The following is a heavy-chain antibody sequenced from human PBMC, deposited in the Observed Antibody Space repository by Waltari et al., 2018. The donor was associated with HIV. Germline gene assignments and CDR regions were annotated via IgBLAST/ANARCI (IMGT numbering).Heavy chain of an antibody. CDR1: GFTFSSYS. CDR3: ARVDDNYYDSSLTLDY. V-gene: IGHV3-21*01. CDR2: ISSSSNSK. J-gene: IGHJ4*02. Sequence: EEQLVESGGGLVKPGGSLRLSCAASGFTFSSYSLNWVRQAPGKGLEWVSSISSSSNSKYYADSVKGRFTISRDNAKNSLYLQMNSLRAEDTAVCYCARVDDNYYDSSLTLDYWGQGTLVTVSS. D-gene: IGHD3-22*01.